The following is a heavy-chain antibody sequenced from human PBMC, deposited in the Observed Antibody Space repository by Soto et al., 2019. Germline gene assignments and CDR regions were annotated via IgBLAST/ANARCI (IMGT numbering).Heavy chain of an antibody. D-gene: IGHD2-15*01. V-gene: IGHV3-23*01. J-gene: IGHJ4*02. Sequence: GGSLRLSCAASGLTFTSYAMGWVRQAPGKGLEWVSVISSGGSTYYADSVRGRFTISRDNSKDTLSLQMNSLRAEDTAVYYCAKRRGAGGHFDYWGQGALVTV. CDR2: ISSGGST. CDR3: AKRRGAGGHFDY. CDR1: GLTFTSYA.